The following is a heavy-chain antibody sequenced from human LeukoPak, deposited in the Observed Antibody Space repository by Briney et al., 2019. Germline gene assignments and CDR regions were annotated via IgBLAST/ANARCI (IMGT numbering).Heavy chain of an antibody. CDR2: INPNSGGT. V-gene: IGHV1-2*02. Sequence: ASVKVSCKASGYTFTGYYMHWVRQAPGQGLEWMGWINPNSGGTNYAQKFQGRVTMTRDTSISTAYMELSRLRPDDTAVYYCAREGRSFWSGYTDWGQGTLVTVSS. CDR3: AREGRSFWSGYTD. CDR1: GYTFTGYY. D-gene: IGHD3-3*01. J-gene: IGHJ4*02.